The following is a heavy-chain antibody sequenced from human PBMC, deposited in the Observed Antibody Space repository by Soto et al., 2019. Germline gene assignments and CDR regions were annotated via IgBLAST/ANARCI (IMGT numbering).Heavy chain of an antibody. Sequence: GGSLRLSCAASGFTFSSYAMSWVRQAPGKGLEWVSAISGSGGSTYYADSVKGRFTISRDNSKNRLYLQMNSLRAEDTAVYYCAKGSVWYYYDSSGYYYGDYFDYWGQGTLVTVSS. V-gene: IGHV3-23*01. CDR1: GFTFSSYA. CDR2: ISGSGGST. CDR3: AKGSVWYYYDSSGYYYGDYFDY. J-gene: IGHJ4*02. D-gene: IGHD3-22*01.